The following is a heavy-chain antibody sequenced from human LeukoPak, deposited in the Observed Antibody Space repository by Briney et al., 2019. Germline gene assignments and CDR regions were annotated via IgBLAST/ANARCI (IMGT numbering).Heavy chain of an antibody. CDR2: ISSSGSTI. CDR3: ARAMVDTAMVIFDY. V-gene: IGHV3-11*04. Sequence: KTGGSLRLSCAVSANYMNWVRQAPGKGLEWVSYISSSGSTIYYADSVKGRFTISRDNAKNSLYLQMNSLRAEDTAVYYCARAMVDTAMVIFDYWGQGTLVTVSS. D-gene: IGHD5-18*01. J-gene: IGHJ4*02. CDR1: SANY.